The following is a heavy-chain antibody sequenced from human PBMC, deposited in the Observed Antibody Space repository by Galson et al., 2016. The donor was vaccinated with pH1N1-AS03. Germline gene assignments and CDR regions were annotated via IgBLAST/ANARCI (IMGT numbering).Heavy chain of an antibody. D-gene: IGHD3-10*01. CDR3: ARDFGSGHYTNYYNYGMDV. CDR2: TYLRSTWYH. V-gene: IGHV6-1*01. J-gene: IGHJ6*02. Sequence: CAISGDSVLSDSAAWNWVRQSPSRGLEWLGRTYLRSTWYHDYAESMKSRIIINADTSKNQFSLSLNSVTAADTAVYYCARDFGSGHYTNYYNYGMDVWGPGTTVTVSS. CDR1: GDSVLSDSAA.